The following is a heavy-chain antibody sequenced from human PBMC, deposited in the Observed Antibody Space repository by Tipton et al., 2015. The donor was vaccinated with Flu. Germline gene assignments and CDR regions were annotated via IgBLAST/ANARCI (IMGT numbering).Heavy chain of an antibody. CDR3: ARLSYYDVDLRNFYFDY. J-gene: IGHJ4*02. Sequence: GLVKPSETLSLTCTVSGGAISSSFWSWIRQPPGKRLELIGSIYPSGTTYYNPSLKSRITISVDTSKSQFSLMLRSVTAADTAVYYCARLSYYDVDLRNFYFDYWGLGALVTVSS. V-gene: IGHV4-59*05. CDR1: GGAISSSF. D-gene: IGHD3-10*02. CDR2: IYPSGTT.